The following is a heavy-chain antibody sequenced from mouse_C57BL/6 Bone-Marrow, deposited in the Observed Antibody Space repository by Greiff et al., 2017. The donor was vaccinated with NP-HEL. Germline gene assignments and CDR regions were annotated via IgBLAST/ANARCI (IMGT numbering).Heavy chain of an antibody. Sequence: EVQGVESGGGLVKPGGSLKLSCAASGFTFSDYGMHWVRQAPEKGLEWVAYISSGSSTIYYADTVKGRFTISRDNAKNTLFRQMTSLRSEDTAMYYCASLWGYGSSYKPRVLDYWGQGTTLTVSS. D-gene: IGHD1-1*01. V-gene: IGHV5-17*01. CDR3: ASLWGYGSSYKPRVLDY. CDR1: GFTFSDYG. CDR2: ISSGSSTI. J-gene: IGHJ2*01.